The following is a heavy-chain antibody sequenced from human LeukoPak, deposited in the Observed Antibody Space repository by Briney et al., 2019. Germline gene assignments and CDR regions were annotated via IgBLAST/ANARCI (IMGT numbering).Heavy chain of an antibody. V-gene: IGHV1-18*01. CDR3: ARDLVYNPGTCRI. Sequence: ASVKVPCLSSGYTFLSYRVSWVGQAPGRGLDWVGRIGTYNSDTTYAQNLEGRVTMTTDTSTRTAYMELRSLRSDDTAVYYGARDLVYNPGTCRIWG. CDR1: GYTFLSYR. D-gene: IGHD5-24*01. J-gene: IGHJ3*02. CDR2: IGTYNSDT.